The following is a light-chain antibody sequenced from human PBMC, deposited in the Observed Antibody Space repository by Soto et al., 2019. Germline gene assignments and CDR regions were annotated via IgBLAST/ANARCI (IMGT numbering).Light chain of an antibody. CDR2: DVI. V-gene: IGLV2-14*01. CDR1: SSDVGAYDY. Sequence: QSALTQPASVSGSPGQSITLSCTGTSSDVGAYDYVSWYQQHPGKAPKLMIYDVINRPSGVSNRFSGSKSGNTASLTISGLRAEDGADYYCISYTSTRTVFFGGGTKLPVL. CDR3: ISYTSTRTVF. J-gene: IGLJ2*01.